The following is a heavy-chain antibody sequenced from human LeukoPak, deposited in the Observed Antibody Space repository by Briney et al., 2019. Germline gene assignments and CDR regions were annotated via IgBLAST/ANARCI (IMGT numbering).Heavy chain of an antibody. CDR3: ARRRGDILTAYDL. CDR1: GDSISSSAYY. V-gene: IGHV4-39*01. Sequence: PSETLSLTCTASGDSISSSAYYWGWIRQPPGRGLEWIGSVYYSGTAYYNLSLRSRVTISVDTSKSQFSLKLTSVTAADTAVYYCARRRGDILTAYDLWGQGTLVTVSS. D-gene: IGHD3-9*01. J-gene: IGHJ5*02. CDR2: VYYSGTA.